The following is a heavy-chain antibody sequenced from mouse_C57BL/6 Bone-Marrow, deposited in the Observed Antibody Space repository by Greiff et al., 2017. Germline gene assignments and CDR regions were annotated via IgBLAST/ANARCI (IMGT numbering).Heavy chain of an antibody. CDR1: GFNIKDDY. CDR3: TTKWTAQATDY. V-gene: IGHV14-4*01. Sequence: VQLQQSGAELVRPGASVKLSCTASGFNIKDDYMHWVKQRPEQGLEWIGWIDPENGDTEYASKFQGKATITADTSSNTAYLQLSSLTSEDTAVYYSTTKWTAQATDYWGQGTTLTVSS. D-gene: IGHD3-2*02. J-gene: IGHJ2*01. CDR2: IDPENGDT.